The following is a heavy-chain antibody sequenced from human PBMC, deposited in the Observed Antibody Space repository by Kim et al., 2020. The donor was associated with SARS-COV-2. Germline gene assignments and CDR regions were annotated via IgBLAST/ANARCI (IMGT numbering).Heavy chain of an antibody. J-gene: IGHJ4*02. V-gene: IGHV3-48*03. CDR1: GFTFSSYE. CDR3: ARDSASSSWYFTIPFDY. CDR2: ISSSGSTI. Sequence: GGSLRLSCAASGFTFSSYEMNWVRQAPGKGLEWVSYISSSGSTIYYADSVKGRFTIPRDNAKNSLYLQMNSLRAEDTAVYYCARDSASSSWYFTIPFDYWGQGTLVTVSS. D-gene: IGHD6-13*01.